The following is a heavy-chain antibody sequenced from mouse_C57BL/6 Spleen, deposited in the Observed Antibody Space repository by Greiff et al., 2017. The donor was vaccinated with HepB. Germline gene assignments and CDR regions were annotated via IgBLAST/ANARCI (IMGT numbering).Heavy chain of an antibody. CDR2: ISYDGSN. J-gene: IGHJ1*03. D-gene: IGHD1-1*01. Sequence: EVQLVESGPGLVKPSQSLSLTCSVTGYSITSGYYWNWIRQFPGNKLEWMGYISYDGSNNYNPSLKNRISITRDTSKNQFFLKLNSVTTEDTATYYCARGAIHWYFDVWGTGTTVTVSS. CDR3: ARGAIHWYFDV. CDR1: GYSITSGYY. V-gene: IGHV3-6*01.